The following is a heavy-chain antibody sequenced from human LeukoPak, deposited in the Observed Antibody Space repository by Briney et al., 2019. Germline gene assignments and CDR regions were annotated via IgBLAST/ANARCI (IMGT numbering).Heavy chain of an antibody. Sequence: SVTLSLTCAVYGGSFSGYYWSWIRQPAGKGLEWIGRIYTSGSTNYNPSLKSRVTMSVDTSKNQFSLKLSSVTAADTAVYYCARGGSGRLFDYWGQGTLVTVSS. J-gene: IGHJ4*02. CDR2: IYTSGST. D-gene: IGHD3-10*01. V-gene: IGHV4-59*10. CDR1: GGSFSGYY. CDR3: ARGGSGRLFDY.